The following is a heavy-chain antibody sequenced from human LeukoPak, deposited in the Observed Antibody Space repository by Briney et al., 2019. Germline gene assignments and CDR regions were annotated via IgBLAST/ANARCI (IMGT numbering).Heavy chain of an antibody. V-gene: IGHV3-23*01. CDR2: ISGSGGST. CDR1: GFTFSSYA. Sequence: GGSLRLSCAASGFTFSSYAMSWVRQAPGKGLEWVSAISGSGGSTYYADSVKGRFTISRDNSKNTLYLQMNSLRAEDTAVYYCAKDVDTAMVTGYFDYWAREPWSPSPQ. D-gene: IGHD5-18*01. J-gene: IGHJ4*02. CDR3: AKDVDTAMVTGYFDY.